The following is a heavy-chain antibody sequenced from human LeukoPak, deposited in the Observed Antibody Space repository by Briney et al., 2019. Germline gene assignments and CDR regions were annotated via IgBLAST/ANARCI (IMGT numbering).Heavy chain of an antibody. D-gene: IGHD3-10*01. J-gene: IGHJ4*02. CDR2: ISSSSSTI. V-gene: IGHV3-48*01. Sequence: GGSLRLSCAASGFTFSSYSMNWVRQAPGKGLERVSYISSSSSTIYYADSAKGRFTISRDNAKNSLYLQMNSLRAEDTAVYYCARVYGSGSYYPHFDYWGQGTLVTVSS. CDR1: GFTFSSYS. CDR3: ARVYGSGSYYPHFDY.